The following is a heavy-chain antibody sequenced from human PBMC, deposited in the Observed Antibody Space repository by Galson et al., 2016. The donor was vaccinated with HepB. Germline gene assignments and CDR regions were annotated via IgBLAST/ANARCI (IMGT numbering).Heavy chain of an antibody. Sequence: SETLSPTCAVPAASVSSNWWSRVRQPPGKGLDWIGETYHTGRTNFNPSLLSRVTISLDKSKNQPSLMLTSVTAADTAVYYSARHIAVAGPRGFDDWGQGALVTVSS. CDR1: AASVSSNW. V-gene: IGHV4-4*02. CDR3: ARHIAVAGPRGFDD. J-gene: IGHJ4*02. CDR2: TYHTGRT. D-gene: IGHD6-19*01.